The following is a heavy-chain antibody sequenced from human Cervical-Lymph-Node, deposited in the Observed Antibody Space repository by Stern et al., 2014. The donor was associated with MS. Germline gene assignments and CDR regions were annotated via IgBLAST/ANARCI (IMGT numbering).Heavy chain of an antibody. CDR2: INPSGGST. Sequence: QVQLVQSGAEVKKPGASVKVSCKASGYTFTSYYMHWVRQAPGQGLEWMGIINPSGGSTSYAQKFQGRVTMTRDTSTSTVYMELSSLRYEDTAVYYCARVNSQWLFDYWGQGTLVTVSS. CDR3: ARVNSQWLFDY. V-gene: IGHV1-46*01. CDR1: GYTFTSYY. D-gene: IGHD6-19*01. J-gene: IGHJ4*02.